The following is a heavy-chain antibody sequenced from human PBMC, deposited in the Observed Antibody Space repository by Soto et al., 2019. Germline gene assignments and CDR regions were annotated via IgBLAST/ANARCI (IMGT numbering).Heavy chain of an antibody. CDR3: ASPKIAFYNWFDP. CDR2: IYYSGST. V-gene: IGHV4-39*01. CDR1: GGSISSSSYY. J-gene: IGHJ5*02. D-gene: IGHD3-3*02. Sequence: SETLSLTCTVSGGSISSSSYYWGWIRQPPGKGLEWIGSIYYSGSTYYNPSLKSRVTISVDTPKNQFSLKLSSVTAADTAVYYCASPKIAFYNWFDPWGQGTLVTAPQ.